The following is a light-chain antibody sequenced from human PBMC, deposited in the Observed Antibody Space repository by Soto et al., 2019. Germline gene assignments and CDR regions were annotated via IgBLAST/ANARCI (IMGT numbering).Light chain of an antibody. Sequence: DIQMTQSPSSLSASVGDRVTITCRASQRISNYLNWYQQKPGKAPKRLIYGASNLQSGGPSRFSGSGYGTDFTLTISSLQPEDFATYYCQQSYSTPRTFGQGTKVEIK. CDR2: GAS. V-gene: IGKV1-39*01. CDR1: QRISNY. CDR3: QQSYSTPRT. J-gene: IGKJ1*01.